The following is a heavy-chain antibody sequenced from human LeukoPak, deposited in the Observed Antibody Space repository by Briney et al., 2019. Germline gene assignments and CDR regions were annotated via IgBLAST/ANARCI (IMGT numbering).Heavy chain of an antibody. CDR1: GFTVSSNY. CDR2: TYSGGST. V-gene: IGHV3-53*01. Sequence: PGGSLRLSCAASGFTVSSNYMRWVRQAPGKGLEWVSVTYSGGSTYYADSVKGRFTISRDNSNNTLYLQMNSLRAEDTAVYYCARDRYEMTPRYYYGMVVWGQGTTVTVSS. J-gene: IGHJ6*02. D-gene: IGHD5-24*01. CDR3: ARDRYEMTPRYYYGMVV.